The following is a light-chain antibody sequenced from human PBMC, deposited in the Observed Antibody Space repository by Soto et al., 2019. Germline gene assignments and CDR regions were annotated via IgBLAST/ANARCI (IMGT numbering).Light chain of an antibody. CDR1: ESVSAN. CDR3: QQYNNWART. V-gene: IGKV3-15*01. Sequence: EIVMTQSPVTLSVSPGDRATLSCRASESVSANLAWYQQKPGQAPSLLIIGASTRATGVPARFRGSGSGTEFTLTISSLQSEDFAVYYCQQYNNWARTFGQGTKVEIK. CDR2: GAS. J-gene: IGKJ1*01.